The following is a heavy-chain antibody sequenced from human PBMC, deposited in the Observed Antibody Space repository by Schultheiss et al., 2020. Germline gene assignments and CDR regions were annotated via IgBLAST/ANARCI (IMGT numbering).Heavy chain of an antibody. V-gene: IGHV3-48*03. D-gene: IGHD2/OR15-2a*01. Sequence: GGSLRLSCAASGFTFSSYEMNWVRQAPGKGLEWVSYISSGGSTIYYADSVKGRFTISRDNAKNSLYLQMNSLRAEDTAVYYCARLNPTFWGLHYYYGMDVWGQGTTVTVSS. J-gene: IGHJ6*02. CDR2: ISSGGSTI. CDR1: GFTFSSYE. CDR3: ARLNPTFWGLHYYYGMDV.